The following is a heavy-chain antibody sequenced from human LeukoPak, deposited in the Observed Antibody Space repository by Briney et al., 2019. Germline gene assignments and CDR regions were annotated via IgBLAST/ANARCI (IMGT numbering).Heavy chain of an antibody. J-gene: IGHJ5*02. CDR3: ARPYYYDSRIDP. V-gene: IGHV4-30-4*01. D-gene: IGHD3-22*01. Sequence: SQTLSLTCTVSGGSISSCDYYWSWIRQPPGKGLEWVAYMYYSGSAYYNPSLKSRATISVDTSKNQVSLKLTSVTAADTAVYLCARPYYYDSRIDPWGQGTLVTVSS. CDR2: MYYSGSA. CDR1: GGSISSCDYY.